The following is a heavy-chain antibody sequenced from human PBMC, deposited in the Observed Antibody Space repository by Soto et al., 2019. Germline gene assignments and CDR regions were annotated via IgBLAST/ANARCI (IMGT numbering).Heavy chain of an antibody. V-gene: IGHV3-21*01. CDR1: GFTFSSYS. D-gene: IGHD4-17*01. Sequence: EVQLVESGGGLVKPGGSLRLSCAASGFTFSSYSMNWVRQAPGKGLAWVSSISSSSGYIYYADSVKGRFTISRDNAKNSLYLQMNSLRAEDTAVYYCARDWAGEYYYYYGMDVWGQGTTVTVSS. J-gene: IGHJ6*02. CDR3: ARDWAGEYYYYYGMDV. CDR2: ISSSSGYI.